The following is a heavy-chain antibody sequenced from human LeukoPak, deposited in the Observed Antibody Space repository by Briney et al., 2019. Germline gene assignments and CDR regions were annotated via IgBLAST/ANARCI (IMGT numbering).Heavy chain of an antibody. CDR3: ARHGGRYCSSTSCYHYFDY. Sequence: GESLKISCKGSGYSFTSYWISWVRQMPGKGLEWMGRIDPRDSYTNYSPSFQGHVTISADKSISTAYLQWSSLKASDTAMYYCARHGGRYCSSTSCYHYFDYWGQGTLVTVSS. V-gene: IGHV5-10-1*01. CDR2: IDPRDSYT. D-gene: IGHD2-2*01. J-gene: IGHJ4*02. CDR1: GYSFTSYW.